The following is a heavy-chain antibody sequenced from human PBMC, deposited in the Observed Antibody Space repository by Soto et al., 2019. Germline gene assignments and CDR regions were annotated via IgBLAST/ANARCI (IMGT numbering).Heavy chain of an antibody. CDR3: AKGVVREPAYFDY. CDR1: GFTFSDFA. Sequence: GGSLRLSCAASGFTFSDFAMYWVRQAPGKGLEWVALISYDGTNEDYAESVRGRFTISRDNSKNTLYLDMNSLSAEDSAVYFCAKGVVREPAYFDYWGQGTLVTVSS. J-gene: IGHJ4*02. V-gene: IGHV3-30*18. D-gene: IGHD3-10*01. CDR2: ISYDGTNE.